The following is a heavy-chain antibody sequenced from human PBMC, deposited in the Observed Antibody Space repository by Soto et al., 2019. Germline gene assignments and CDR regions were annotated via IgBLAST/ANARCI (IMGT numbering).Heavy chain of an antibody. CDR1: GFTVSSNY. D-gene: IGHD4-17*01. CDR3: ATGYTVTTFGLDY. V-gene: IGHV3-53*01. Sequence: GGSLRLSCAASGFTVSSNYMSWVRQAPGKGLEWVSVIYSGGTTYYADSVKGRFTISRDNSKNTLYLQMNSLRAEDTAVYYCATGYTVTTFGLDYWGQGTLVTVSS. CDR2: IYSGGTT. J-gene: IGHJ4*02.